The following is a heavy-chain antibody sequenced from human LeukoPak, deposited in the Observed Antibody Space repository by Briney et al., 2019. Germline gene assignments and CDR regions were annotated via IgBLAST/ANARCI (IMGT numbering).Heavy chain of an antibody. CDR2: ILGRGGGK. Sequence: GGSLRLSCTASGFTFSNYAMTWVRQAPGRGLEWVSSILGRGGGKNYVDSVRGRFTVSRDNSKNTLYLQMNSLRADDTAVYYCSRDPNGDYFGAFDFQRWGQGTLVTVSS. CDR1: GFTFSNYA. D-gene: IGHD4-17*01. CDR3: SRDPNGDYFGAFDFQR. V-gene: IGHV3-23*01. J-gene: IGHJ1*01.